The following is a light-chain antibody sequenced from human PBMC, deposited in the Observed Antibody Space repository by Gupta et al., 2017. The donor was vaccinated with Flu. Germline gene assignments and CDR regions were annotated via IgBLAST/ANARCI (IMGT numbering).Light chain of an antibody. J-gene: IGLJ2*01. Sequence: QSALPQPASVSGSPGPSITISCTETSSDVGAYNYVSWYHQRPGKAPKLMIYAVSNRPSGVADRFSGSKSGNTAALTISGLQAEDEADYYCSSYTSGSASIVVFGGGTKLTVL. CDR1: SSDVGAYNY. CDR3: SSYTSGSASIVV. CDR2: AVS. V-gene: IGLV2-14*03.